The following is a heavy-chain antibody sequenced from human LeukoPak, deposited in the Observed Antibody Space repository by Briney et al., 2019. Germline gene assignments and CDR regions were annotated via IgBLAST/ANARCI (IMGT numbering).Heavy chain of an antibody. CDR2: INPNSGGT. CDR3: ARVGYSGAAGIPDY. V-gene: IGHV1-2*02. D-gene: IGHD6-13*01. J-gene: IGHJ4*02. CDR1: VYTFTDYY. Sequence: ASVKVSCKASVYTFTDYYMHWVRQAPGQGLEWMGWINPNSGGTDYTQKFQGRVTMTRDTSISTAYMELSRLRSDDTAVYYCARVGYSGAAGIPDYWGQGTLVTVSS.